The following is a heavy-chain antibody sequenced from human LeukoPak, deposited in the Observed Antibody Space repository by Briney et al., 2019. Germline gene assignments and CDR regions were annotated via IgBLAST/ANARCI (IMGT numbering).Heavy chain of an antibody. J-gene: IGHJ6*02. CDR1: GGTFSSYA. CDR2: IIPIFGTA. CDR3: ARGLVVADPPNHYYYGMDV. D-gene: IGHD2-15*01. Sequence: GASVKVSCKASGGTFSSYAISWVRQAPGQGLEWMGGIIPIFGTANYAQKFQGRVTITADESTSTAYMELSSLRSEDTAVYYCARGLVVADPPNHYYYGMDVWGQGTTVTVSS. V-gene: IGHV1-69*13.